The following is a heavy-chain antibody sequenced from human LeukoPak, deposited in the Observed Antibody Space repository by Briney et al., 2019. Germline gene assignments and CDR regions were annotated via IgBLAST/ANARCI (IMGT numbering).Heavy chain of an antibody. V-gene: IGHV3-7*03. Sequence: GGSLRLSCAASGFTFSSYWMNWARQAPGKGLEWVASINHNGNVNYYVDSVKGRFTISRDNAKISLYLQMNSLRAEDTAIYYCARDVRLRSMDVWGQGTTVTVSS. D-gene: IGHD3-10*02. CDR1: GFTFSSYW. CDR3: ARDVRLRSMDV. J-gene: IGHJ6*02. CDR2: INHNGNVN.